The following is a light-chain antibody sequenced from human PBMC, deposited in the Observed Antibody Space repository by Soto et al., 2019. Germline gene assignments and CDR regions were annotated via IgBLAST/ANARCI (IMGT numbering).Light chain of an antibody. CDR3: QQYGSSPPT. CDR1: QSISRY. J-gene: IGKJ1*01. Sequence: IVLTQSPGTLSLSPGERTTLSCRASQSISRYLAWYQQKPGQGPRLLIYGASSRATGTPDRFSGSGSGTDFTLTINRLGPEDFALYYCQQYGSSPPTFGKGTKVDIK. CDR2: GAS. V-gene: IGKV3-20*01.